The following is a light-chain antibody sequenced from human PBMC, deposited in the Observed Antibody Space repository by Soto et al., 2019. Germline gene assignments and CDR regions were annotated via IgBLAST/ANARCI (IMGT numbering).Light chain of an antibody. CDR3: SSYTSSSTYV. V-gene: IGLV2-14*01. J-gene: IGLJ1*01. Sequence: QSVLTQPASVSGSPGQSITISCTGTSSDVGGYNYVSWYQQHPGKAPKLMVSDVSTRPSGVSNRFSGSKSGNRASLTISGLQAEDEADYYCSSYTSSSTYVFGTGTKVTVL. CDR2: DVS. CDR1: SSDVGGYNY.